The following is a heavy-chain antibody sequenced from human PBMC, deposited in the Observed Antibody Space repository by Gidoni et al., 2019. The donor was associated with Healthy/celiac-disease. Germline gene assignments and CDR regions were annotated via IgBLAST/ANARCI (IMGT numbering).Heavy chain of an antibody. J-gene: IGHJ4*02. V-gene: IGHV3-23*01. CDR1: GFTFSSYA. Sequence: EVQLLESGGGLVQPGGSLRLSCAASGFTFSSYAMSWVRQAPGKGLEWVSAISGSGGSTYYADSVKGRFTISRDNSKNTLYLQMNSLRAEDTAVYYCAKDERGDIVRSTGVDYWGRGTLVTVSS. D-gene: IGHD2-15*01. CDR2: ISGSGGST. CDR3: AKDERGDIVRSTGVDY.